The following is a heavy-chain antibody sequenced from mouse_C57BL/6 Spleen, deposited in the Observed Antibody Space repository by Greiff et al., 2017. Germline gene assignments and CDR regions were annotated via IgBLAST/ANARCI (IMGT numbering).Heavy chain of an antibody. J-gene: IGHJ3*01. CDR3: ARSGYYGNYDEICAY. CDR2: IDPGDGDT. V-gene: IGHV1-80*01. D-gene: IGHD2-1*01. Sequence: QVQLQQSGAELVKPGASVKISCKASGYAFSSYWMNWVKQRPGRGLEWIGQIDPGDGDTNYNGKFKGKATLTADKSSSTAYMQLSSLNSEDSAVYFCARSGYYGNYDEICAYWGQGTLVTVSA. CDR1: GYAFSSYW.